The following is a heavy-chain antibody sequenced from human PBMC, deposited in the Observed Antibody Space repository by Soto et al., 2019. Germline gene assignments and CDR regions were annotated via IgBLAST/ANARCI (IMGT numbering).Heavy chain of an antibody. Sequence: ASVKVSCKASGYTFTSYGISWVRQAPGQGLEWMGWISAYNGNTNYAQKLQGRVTMTTDTSTSTAYMELRSLRSDDTAVYYCAVGVAATQPFDYRGPAPMGTLSS. CDR1: GYTFTSYG. CDR3: AVGVAATQPFDY. D-gene: IGHD2-15*01. J-gene: IGHJ4*02. V-gene: IGHV1-18*04. CDR2: ISAYNGNT.